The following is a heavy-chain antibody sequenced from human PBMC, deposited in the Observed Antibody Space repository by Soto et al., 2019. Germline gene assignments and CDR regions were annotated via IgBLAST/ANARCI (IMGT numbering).Heavy chain of an antibody. CDR2: INPNSGVT. CDR1: GDRFTDYY. D-gene: IGHD5-12*01. V-gene: IGHV1-2*04. Sequence: QVQLVQSGAEVKEPGASVTVSCRASGDRFTDYYMHSVRQAPGQGLEWMGWINPNSGVTKYAQKFQGWVTMTRDTSIRTVYMQLSRLRFDDTAIYYCARESGGATATLDYYYFYLDVWGTGTTVTVSS. J-gene: IGHJ6*03. CDR3: ARESGGATATLDYYYFYLDV.